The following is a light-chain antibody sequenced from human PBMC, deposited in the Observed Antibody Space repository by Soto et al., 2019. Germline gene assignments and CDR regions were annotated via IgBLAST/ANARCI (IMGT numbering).Light chain of an antibody. CDR3: SSHAGIINVV. CDR1: SSNIESNT. J-gene: IGLJ3*02. Sequence: QSVLTQPPSASGTPGQRVTISCSGSSSNIESNTVNWYQQLPGTAPKLLIYSNNKRPSGVPDRFSGSKSGTSASLAISGLLAEDEADYYCSSHAGIINVVFGGGTKLTVL. V-gene: IGLV1-44*01. CDR2: SNN.